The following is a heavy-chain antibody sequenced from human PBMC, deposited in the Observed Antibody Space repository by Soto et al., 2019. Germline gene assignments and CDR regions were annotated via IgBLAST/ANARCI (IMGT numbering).Heavy chain of an antibody. J-gene: IGHJ6*02. CDR1: GGTFSSYA. V-gene: IGHV1-69*06. CDR3: AIKTITMIVVVTYYGMDV. CDR2: IIPIFGTA. Sequence: SVKVSCKASGGTFSSYAISWVRQAPGQGLEWMGGIIPIFGTANHAQKFQGRVTITADKSTSTAYMELSSLRSEDTAVYYCAIKTITMIVVVTYYGMDVWGQGTTVTVSS. D-gene: IGHD3-22*01.